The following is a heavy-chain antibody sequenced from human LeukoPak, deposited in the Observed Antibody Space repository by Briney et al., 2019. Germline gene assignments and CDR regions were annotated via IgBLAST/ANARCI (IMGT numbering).Heavy chain of an antibody. CDR3: ASNDFWSGYYRYMDV. J-gene: IGHJ6*03. D-gene: IGHD3-3*01. CDR2: IDYSVST. CDR1: GASISSTNYY. V-gene: IGHV4-39*07. Sequence: SETLSLTCTVSGASISSTNYYWGWIRQTPGKGLEWIGTIDYSVSTYYNPSLKSRLSISVDTSNNQFSLKLSSVTAADTAVYYCASNDFWSGYYRYMDVWGKGTTVTVSS.